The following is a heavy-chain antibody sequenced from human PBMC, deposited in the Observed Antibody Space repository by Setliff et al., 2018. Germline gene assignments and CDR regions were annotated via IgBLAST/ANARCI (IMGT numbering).Heavy chain of an antibody. CDR2: INWNGDRT. Sequence: PGGSLRLSCAASGFTFDVYDLNWVRQAPGKGLEWVSSINWNGDRTGYADSVKGRFTISRDNAKNSLYLQMNRLRAEDTAVYYCARDPAYGAFDIWGQGTMVTVSS. CDR3: ARDPAYGAFDI. V-gene: IGHV3-20*04. J-gene: IGHJ3*02. CDR1: GFTFDVYD. D-gene: IGHD3-16*01.